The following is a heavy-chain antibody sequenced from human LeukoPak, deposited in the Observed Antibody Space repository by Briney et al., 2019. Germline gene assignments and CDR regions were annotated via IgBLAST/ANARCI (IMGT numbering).Heavy chain of an antibody. CDR2: VSGSGGAT. CDR3: ARGGVDYYGSGTYYLMYYFDY. CDR1: GFTFNTYG. D-gene: IGHD3-10*01. V-gene: IGHV3-23*01. J-gene: IGHJ4*02. Sequence: GGSLRLSCAASGFTFNTYGMSWVRQAPGKGLEWVSGVSGSGGATYYADSVKGRFTISRDDPHNTLYLQMNSLRAEDTAVYFCARGGVDYYGSGTYYLMYYFDYWGQGALVTVSS.